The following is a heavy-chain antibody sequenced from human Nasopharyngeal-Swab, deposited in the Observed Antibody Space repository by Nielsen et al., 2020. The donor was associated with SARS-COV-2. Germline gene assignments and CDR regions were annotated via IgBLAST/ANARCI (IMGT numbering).Heavy chain of an antibody. V-gene: IGHV6-1*01. CDR3: ARESSFSFDY. Sequence: SQTLSHTCAISGDSLSSTSAALNWIRQSPSRGLETLGRSYYRSKWYNDYAVSVKSRITINPDTSKNQFSLQLNSVTPEDTAVYYCARESSFSFDYWGKGTLVTVSS. D-gene: IGHD6-13*01. CDR2: SYYRSKWYN. CDR1: GDSLSSTSAA. J-gene: IGHJ4*02.